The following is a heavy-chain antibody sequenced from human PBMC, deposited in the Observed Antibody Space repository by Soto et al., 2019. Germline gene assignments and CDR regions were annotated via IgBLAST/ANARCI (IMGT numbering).Heavy chain of an antibody. CDR1: GGTFSSYT. CDR3: ARDFTDSSGPTLGMGV. D-gene: IGHD6-19*01. V-gene: IGHV1-69*04. Sequence: SVKVSCKASGGTFSSYTISWVRQAPGQGLEWMGRIIPILGIANYAQKFQGRVTITADKSTSTAYMELSSLRSEDTAVYYCARDFTDSSGPTLGMGVWGQGTTVTVSS. CDR2: IIPILGIA. J-gene: IGHJ6*02.